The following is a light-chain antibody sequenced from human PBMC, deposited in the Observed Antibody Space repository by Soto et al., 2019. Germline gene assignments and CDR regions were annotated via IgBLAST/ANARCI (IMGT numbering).Light chain of an antibody. CDR1: SSDVGGYNY. Sequence: QSALTQPASVSGSPGQSITISCTGTSSDVGGYNYVSWYQQHPGKAPKLMIFEVSDRPSGVSNRFSGSKSGNTASLIISGLQPGEEADYYCSSYTSSSTRIFGGGTKLTVL. V-gene: IGLV2-14*01. CDR2: EVS. J-gene: IGLJ2*01. CDR3: SSYTSSSTRI.